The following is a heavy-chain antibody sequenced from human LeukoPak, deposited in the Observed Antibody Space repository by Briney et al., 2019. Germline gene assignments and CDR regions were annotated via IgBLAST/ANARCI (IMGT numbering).Heavy chain of an antibody. D-gene: IGHD3-10*01. CDR2: IYPGDSDT. Sequence: GESLKISCKGSGYSSTSYWIGWVRQMPGKGLEWMGIIYPGDSDTRYSPSFQGQVTISADKSISTAYLQWSSLKASDTAMYYCARLLGSMVRGVIRAFDIWGQGTMVTVSS. CDR3: ARLLGSMVRGVIRAFDI. V-gene: IGHV5-51*01. J-gene: IGHJ3*02. CDR1: GYSSTSYW.